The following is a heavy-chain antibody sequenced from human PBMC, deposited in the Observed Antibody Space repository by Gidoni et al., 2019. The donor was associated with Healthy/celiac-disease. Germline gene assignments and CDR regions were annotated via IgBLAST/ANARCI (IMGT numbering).Heavy chain of an antibody. CDR2: ISYDGSNK. CDR3: ARDRSGVVVVAATPYY. J-gene: IGHJ4*02. D-gene: IGHD2-15*01. Sequence: QVQLVESGGGVVQPGRALRLSCADSGFPFSSSAMHWVRQAPGKGLEWVAVISYDGSNKYYADSVKGRFTISRDNSKNTLYLQMNSLRAEDTAVYYCARDRSGVVVVAATPYYWGQGTLVTVSS. CDR1: GFPFSSSA. V-gene: IGHV3-30-3*01.